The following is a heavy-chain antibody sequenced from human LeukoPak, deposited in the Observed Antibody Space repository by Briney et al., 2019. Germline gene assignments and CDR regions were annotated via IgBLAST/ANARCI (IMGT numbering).Heavy chain of an antibody. CDR3: ASTQNYDLHFDY. CDR2: IYYSGST. J-gene: IGHJ4*02. CDR1: GGSISSYY. V-gene: IGHV4-59*08. D-gene: IGHD3-3*01. Sequence: PSETLSLTCTVSGGSISSYYWSWIRQPPGKGLEWIGYIYYSGSTNYNPSLKSRVTISVDTSKNQFSLNLSSVTAADTAIYYCASTQNYDLHFDYWGQGTLATVSS.